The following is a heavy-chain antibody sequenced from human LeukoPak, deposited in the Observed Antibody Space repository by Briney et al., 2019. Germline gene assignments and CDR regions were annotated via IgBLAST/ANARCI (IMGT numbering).Heavy chain of an antibody. V-gene: IGHV3-9*01. CDR2: ISWNSGSI. CDR1: GFTFDDYA. Sequence: GGSLRLSCAASGFTFDDYAMHWVRQAPGKGLEWVSGISWNSGSIAYADSVEGRFTISRDNAKNSLYLQMNSLRAEDTALYYCARDPAVAGHNAYFDYWGQGTLVTVSS. D-gene: IGHD6-19*01. J-gene: IGHJ4*02. CDR3: ARDPAVAGHNAYFDY.